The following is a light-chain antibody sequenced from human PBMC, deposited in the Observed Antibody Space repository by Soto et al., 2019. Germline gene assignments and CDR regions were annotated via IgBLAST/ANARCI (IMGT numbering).Light chain of an antibody. J-gene: IGKJ2*01. CDR1: QSVLYTSNNKNY. CDR2: WAS. CDR3: QQYNNWPGT. V-gene: IGKV4-1*01. Sequence: DIVMTQSPDSLPVSLGERATINCKSSQSVLYTSNNKNYLAWYQQKPGQSPKLLIYWASTRESGVPDRFSGSGSGTDFTLTISSLQAEDVAVYYCQQYNNWPGTFGQGTKVDIK.